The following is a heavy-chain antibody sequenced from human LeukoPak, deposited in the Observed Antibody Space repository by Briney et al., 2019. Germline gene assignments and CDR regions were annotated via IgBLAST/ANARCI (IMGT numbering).Heavy chain of an antibody. J-gene: IGHJ5*02. CDR3: ARASDPWLQLT. D-gene: IGHD5-24*01. CDR2: IKQDGSEK. V-gene: IGHV3-7*05. Sequence: GGSLRLSCAASGFTFSNYWMIWVRQAPGKGLEWVGNIKQDGSEKRHADSVRGRFSISRDNAQTSLYLQMNSLRAEDTAVYYCARASDPWLQLTWGQGTLVTVSS. CDR1: GFTFSNYW.